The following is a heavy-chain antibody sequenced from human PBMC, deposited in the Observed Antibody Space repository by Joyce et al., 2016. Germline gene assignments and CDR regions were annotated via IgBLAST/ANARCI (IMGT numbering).Heavy chain of an antibody. CDR3: ARDLEVVIASNEGFDI. CDR2: IGYDGNNE. CDR1: GFTLNNYG. V-gene: IGHV3-33*01. D-gene: IGHD2-21*01. J-gene: IGHJ3*02. Sequence: QVQLVESGGGVVQLGRSLRLSCETFGFTLNNYGLPWVRQALGKGVEWVAVIGYDGNNEYYADSVNGRFTLSRDISKSTLYLQMNSLRVEDTAVYFCARDLEVVIASNEGFDIWGQGTLVTVSS.